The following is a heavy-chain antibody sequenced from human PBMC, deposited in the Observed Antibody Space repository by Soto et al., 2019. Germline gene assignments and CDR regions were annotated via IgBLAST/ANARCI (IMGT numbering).Heavy chain of an antibody. CDR1: GFTFSSYG. J-gene: IGHJ4*02. CDR2: IWYDGSKK. V-gene: IGHV3-33*01. Sequence: QVQLVESGGGVVQPGRSLRLSCAASGFTFSSYGMHWVRQAPGKGLEWVAVIWYDGSKKYYADSVKGRFTISRDNSKNKLYLQMNSLRAEDTAVYYCARDGYCSGGSCYSVPVFDYWGQGTLVTVSS. D-gene: IGHD2-15*01. CDR3: ARDGYCSGGSCYSVPVFDY.